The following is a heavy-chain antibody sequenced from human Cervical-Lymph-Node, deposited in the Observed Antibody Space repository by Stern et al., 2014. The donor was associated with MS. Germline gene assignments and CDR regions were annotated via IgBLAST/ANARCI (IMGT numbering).Heavy chain of an antibody. V-gene: IGHV2-26*01. CDR3: ARIRGDSFSSIDY. D-gene: IGHD2-21*02. J-gene: IGHJ4*02. Sequence: ESGPVLVKPTETLTLTCTVSGFSLSNPRMGVNWIRQPPGKALEWLAHIFSSDEKSYSTSLKSRLTISKDTSKSQVVLTMTNMDPVDTATYYCARIRGDSFSSIDYWGQGTLVTVSS. CDR1: GFSLSNPRMG. CDR2: IFSSDEK.